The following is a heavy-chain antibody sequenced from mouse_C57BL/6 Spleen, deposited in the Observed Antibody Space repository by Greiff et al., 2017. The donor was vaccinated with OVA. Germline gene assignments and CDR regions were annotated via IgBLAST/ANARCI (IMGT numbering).Heavy chain of an antibody. CDR2: ISNGGGST. V-gene: IGHV5-12*01. CDR3: ARGPFDY. CDR1: GFTFSDYY. J-gene: IGHJ2*01. Sequence: EVQLVESGGGLVQPGGSLKLSCAASGFTFSDYYMYWVRPTPEKRLEWVAYISNGGGSTYYPDTVKGRFTISRDKAKNTLYLQMSRLKSEDTAMYYCARGPFDYWGQGTTLTVSS.